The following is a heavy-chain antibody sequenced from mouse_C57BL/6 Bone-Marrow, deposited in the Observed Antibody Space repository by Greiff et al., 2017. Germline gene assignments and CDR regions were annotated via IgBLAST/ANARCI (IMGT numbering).Heavy chain of an antibody. CDR1: GYSITSGYD. CDR3: ARGGGYYYGPWFAY. D-gene: IGHD1-1*01. CDR2: ISYSGST. J-gene: IGHJ3*01. Sequence: EVKLQESGPGMVKPSQSLSLTCTVTGYSITSGYDWHWIRHFPGNKLEWMGYISYSGSTNYNPSLKSRISITHDTSKNHIFLKLNSVTTEDTATYYCARGGGYYYGPWFAYWGQGTLVTVSA. V-gene: IGHV3-1*01.